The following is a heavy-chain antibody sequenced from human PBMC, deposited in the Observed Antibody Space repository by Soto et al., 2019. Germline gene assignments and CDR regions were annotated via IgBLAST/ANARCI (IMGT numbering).Heavy chain of an antibody. CDR3: ARASRYDSSGYTPYYFDY. D-gene: IGHD3-22*01. Sequence: VQLVQSGAEVKKPGSSVKVSCKASGGTFSSYAISWVRQAPGQGLEWMGGIIPIFGTANYAQKFQGRVTITADESTSTAYMELSSLRSEDTAVYYCARASRYDSSGYTPYYFDYWGQGTLVTVSS. V-gene: IGHV1-69*01. CDR2: IIPIFGTA. CDR1: GGTFSSYA. J-gene: IGHJ4*02.